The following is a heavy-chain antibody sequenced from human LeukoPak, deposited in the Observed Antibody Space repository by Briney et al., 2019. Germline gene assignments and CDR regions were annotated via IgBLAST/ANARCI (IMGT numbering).Heavy chain of an antibody. CDR3: ARGMAESGYYSGGSCYTPDY. Sequence: SETLSLTCTVSGGSISSSSYYWGWIRQPPGKGLEWIGSIYYSGSTYYNPSLKSRVTISVDTSKNQFSLKLSSVTAADTAVYYCARGMAESGYYSGGSCYTPDYWGQGTLVTVSS. CDR2: IYYSGST. J-gene: IGHJ4*02. CDR1: GGSISSSSYY. D-gene: IGHD2-15*01. V-gene: IGHV4-39*07.